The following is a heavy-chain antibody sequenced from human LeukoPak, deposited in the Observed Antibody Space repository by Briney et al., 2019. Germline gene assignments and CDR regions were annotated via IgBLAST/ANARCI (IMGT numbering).Heavy chain of an antibody. CDR3: AKDKVDDVRGYYYRGAYFQH. D-gene: IGHD3-22*01. J-gene: IGHJ1*01. V-gene: IGHV3-9*01. CDR1: GFTFEDYA. CDR2: ISWNSGNI. Sequence: SLRLSCTASGFTFEDYAMHWVRPGPGKGLEWVSGISWNSGNIGYADSVKGRFTISRDNAKKSLYLQMNSLRAEDTALYYCAKDKVDDVRGYYYRGAYFQHWGQGTLVTASS.